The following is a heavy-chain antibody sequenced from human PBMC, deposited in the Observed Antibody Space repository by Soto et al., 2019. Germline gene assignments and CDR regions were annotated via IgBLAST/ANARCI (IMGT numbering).Heavy chain of an antibody. CDR1: GGSFSGYY. CDR3: ARRGLGYCSSTSCYGGAFDI. Sequence: SETLSLTCAVYGGSFSGYYWSWIRQPPGKGLEWIGDINHSGSTNYNPSLKSRVTISVDTSKNQFSLKLSSVTAADTAVYYCARRGLGYCSSTSCYGGAFDIWGQGTMVTVSS. J-gene: IGHJ3*02. CDR2: INHSGST. V-gene: IGHV4-34*01. D-gene: IGHD2-2*01.